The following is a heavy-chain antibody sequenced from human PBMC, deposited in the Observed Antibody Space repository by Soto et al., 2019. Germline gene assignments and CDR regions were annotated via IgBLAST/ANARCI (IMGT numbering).Heavy chain of an antibody. D-gene: IGHD6-13*01. CDR3: ARVLSSSWYYYYYYMDV. J-gene: IGHJ6*03. Sequence: GGSLRLSCAASGFTFSSYWMSWVRQAPGKGLEWVANIKQDGSEKYYVDSVKGRFTISRDNAKNSLYLQMNSLRAEDTAVYYCARVLSSSWYYYYYYMDVWGKGTTVTVSS. CDR1: GFTFSSYW. V-gene: IGHV3-7*01. CDR2: IKQDGSEK.